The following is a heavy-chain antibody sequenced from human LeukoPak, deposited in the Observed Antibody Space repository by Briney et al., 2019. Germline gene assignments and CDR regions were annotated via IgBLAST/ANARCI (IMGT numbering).Heavy chain of an antibody. CDR3: AHTASLVVLNWFDP. CDR1: GFSLSTSGVG. CDR2: IYWNDDK. D-gene: IGHD2-2*01. J-gene: IGHJ5*02. Sequence: SGPTLLKPTQPLTLTCTFSGFSLSTSGVGVGWIRQPPGKALEWLALIYWNDDKRYSPSLKSRLTITKDTSKNHVVLTMTNMDPVDTATYYCAHTASLVVLNWFDPWGQGTLVTVSS. V-gene: IGHV2-5*01.